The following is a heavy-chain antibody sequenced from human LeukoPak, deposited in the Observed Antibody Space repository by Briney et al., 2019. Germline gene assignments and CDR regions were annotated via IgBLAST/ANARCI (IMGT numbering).Heavy chain of an antibody. D-gene: IGHD1-26*01. Sequence: SVKVSCKASGGTFSSYAISWVRQAPGQGLEWMGGIIPIFGTANYAQKFQGRVTNTTDESTSTAYMELSSLRSEDTAVYYCARAKVGATLSFDYWGQGTLVTVSS. CDR3: ARAKVGATLSFDY. CDR2: IIPIFGTA. V-gene: IGHV1-69*05. CDR1: GGTFSSYA. J-gene: IGHJ4*02.